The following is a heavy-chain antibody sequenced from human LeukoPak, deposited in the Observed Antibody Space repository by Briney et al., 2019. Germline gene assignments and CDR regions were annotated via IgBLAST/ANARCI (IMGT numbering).Heavy chain of an antibody. CDR1: GFTFTSYA. V-gene: IGHV3-23*01. CDR3: AKMGVVAARPGTFDY. CDR2: ISGSGGST. J-gene: IGHJ4*02. Sequence: PGGSLRLSCAASGFTFTSYAMSWVRQAPGKGLEWVSAISGSGGSTYHADSVKGRFTISRDNSKNTLYLQMNNLRAEDTAVYYCAKMGVVAARPGTFDYWGQGTLVTVSS. D-gene: IGHD6-6*01.